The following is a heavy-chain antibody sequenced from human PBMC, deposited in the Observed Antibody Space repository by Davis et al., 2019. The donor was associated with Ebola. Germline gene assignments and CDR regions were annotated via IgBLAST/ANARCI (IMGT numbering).Heavy chain of an antibody. CDR3: ARGFGVVIISWFDP. CDR1: GDSVSSNSAA. V-gene: IGHV6-1*01. Sequence: SQTLSLTSAISGDSVSSNSAAWNWIRQSPSRGLEWLGRTYYRSKWYNDYAVSVKSRITINPDTSKNQFSLQLNSVTPEDTAVYYCARGFGVVIISWFDPWGQGTLVTVSS. J-gene: IGHJ5*02. CDR2: TYYRSKWYN. D-gene: IGHD3-3*01.